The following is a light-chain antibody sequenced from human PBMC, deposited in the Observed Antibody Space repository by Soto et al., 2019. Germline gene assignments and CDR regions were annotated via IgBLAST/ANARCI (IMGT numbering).Light chain of an antibody. Sequence: EIVMTQSPATLSVSPGERATLSCRASQSVSSNLAWYQQKPGQAHRLLIYGAYTRATGIQARFSGSGSGTEFTLTIRSLQSEEFAVYYCKQYNNWPRTFGQGTKVDIK. CDR3: KQYNNWPRT. CDR2: GAY. CDR1: QSVSSN. J-gene: IGKJ1*01. V-gene: IGKV3-15*01.